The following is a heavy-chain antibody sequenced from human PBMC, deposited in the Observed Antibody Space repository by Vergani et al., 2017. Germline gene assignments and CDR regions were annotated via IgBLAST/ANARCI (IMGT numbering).Heavy chain of an antibody. CDR2: ISGSGGST. V-gene: IGHV3-23*01. D-gene: IGHD6-13*01. CDR3: AKDRTIAAAGSNYFDY. Sequence: EVQLLESGGGLVQPGGSLRLSCAASGFTFSSYAMSWVRPAPGKGLEWVSAISGSGGSTYYADSVKGRFTISRDNSKNTLYLQMNSLRAEDTAVYYCAKDRTIAAAGSNYFDYWGQGTLVTVSS. CDR1: GFTFSSYA. J-gene: IGHJ4*02.